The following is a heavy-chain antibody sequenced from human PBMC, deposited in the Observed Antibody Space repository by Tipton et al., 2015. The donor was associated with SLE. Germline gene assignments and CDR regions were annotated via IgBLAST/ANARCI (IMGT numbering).Heavy chain of an antibody. V-gene: IGHV4-59*11. CDR3: AREGEVAGFDP. CDR2: IYYSGST. D-gene: IGHD2-15*01. CDR1: GGSISSQY. J-gene: IGHJ5*02. Sequence: TLSLTCTVSGGSISSQYWSWIRQPPGKGLEWIGYIYYSGSTNYNPSLKSRVTISVDTSKNQFSLKLGSVTAADTAVYYCAREGEVAGFDPWGQGTLVTVSS.